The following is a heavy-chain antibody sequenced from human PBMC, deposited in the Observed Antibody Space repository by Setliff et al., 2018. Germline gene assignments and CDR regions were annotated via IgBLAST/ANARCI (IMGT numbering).Heavy chain of an antibody. J-gene: IGHJ4*02. Sequence: GASVKVSCKTSGYSFTKYFLHWVRQAPGQGLEWMGRVFTATYDTQFRTEFQGRVSVTRDTSMSTTYMELSELRSDDTAVYYCVRQDILTGYYAFDYWGQGTLVTVSS. V-gene: IGHV1-2*06. CDR2: VFTATYDT. D-gene: IGHD3-9*01. CDR1: GYSFTKYF. CDR3: VRQDILTGYYAFDY.